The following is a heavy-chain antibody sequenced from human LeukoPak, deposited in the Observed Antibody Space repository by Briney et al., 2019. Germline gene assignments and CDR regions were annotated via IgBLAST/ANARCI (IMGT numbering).Heavy chain of an antibody. CDR3: AKYSSSWYLKYFQH. CDR2: ISGSGGST. Sequence: GGSLRLSCAASGFTFSSHAMSWVRQAPGKGLEWVSAISGSGGSTYYADSVKGRFTISRDNSKNTLYLQMNSLRAEDTAVYYCAKYSSSWYLKYFQHWGQGTLVTVSS. J-gene: IGHJ1*01. V-gene: IGHV3-23*01. CDR1: GFTFSSHA. D-gene: IGHD6-13*01.